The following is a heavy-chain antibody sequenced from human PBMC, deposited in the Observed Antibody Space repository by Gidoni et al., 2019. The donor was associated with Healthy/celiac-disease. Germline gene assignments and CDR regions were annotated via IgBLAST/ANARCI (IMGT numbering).Heavy chain of an antibody. CDR1: GISLSTSGMR. Sequence: QVTLKESGPALVKPTQTLTLTCTFSGISLSTSGMRVSWIRQPPGKALEWLARIDWDDDKFCSTSLKTRLTISKDTSKNQVVLTITNMDPVDTATYYCARMPLLGSYGHSPPQDAFDIWGQGTMVTVSS. CDR3: ARMPLLGSYGHSPPQDAFDI. V-gene: IGHV2-70*04. J-gene: IGHJ3*02. D-gene: IGHD1-26*01. CDR2: IDWDDDK.